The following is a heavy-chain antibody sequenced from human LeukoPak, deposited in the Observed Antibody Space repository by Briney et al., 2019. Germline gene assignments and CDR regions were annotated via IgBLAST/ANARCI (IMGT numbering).Heavy chain of an antibody. V-gene: IGHV3-74*01. Sequence: PGGSLRLSCAASGFTFISNWMHWVRQAPGKGLVWVSRINSDGSSTTYADSVKGRFTISRDNPKDTLYLQMNSLRVEDTAEYYCANVVGGYWGQGTLVTVSS. D-gene: IGHD2-21*01. J-gene: IGHJ4*02. CDR3: ANVVGGY. CDR1: GFTFISNW. CDR2: INSDGSST.